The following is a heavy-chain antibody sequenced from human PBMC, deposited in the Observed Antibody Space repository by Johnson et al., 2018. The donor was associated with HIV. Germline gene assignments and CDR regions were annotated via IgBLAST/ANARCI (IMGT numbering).Heavy chain of an antibody. Sequence: VQLVESGGGVVKPGGSLRLSCAASGLTFNNAWMSWVRQAPGKGLEWVGRIKSETDGGTTDYAAPVKDRFIISRDDSKDTLYLQMNSLKTEDTAVYYCATEAGIELWLIDAFDLWGQGTMVTVSS. V-gene: IGHV3-15*01. D-gene: IGHD5-18*01. CDR2: IKSETDGGTT. CDR3: ATEAGIELWLIDAFDL. J-gene: IGHJ3*01. CDR1: GLTFNNAW.